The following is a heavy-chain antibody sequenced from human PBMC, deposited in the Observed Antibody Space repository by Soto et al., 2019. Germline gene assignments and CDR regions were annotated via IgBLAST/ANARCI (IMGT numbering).Heavy chain of an antibody. Sequence: GGSLSLSCAASGFNFSLFGMHWVRQVPGKGLEWVAVKSFDGSKTHYADSVNGRFIISRDNLKDTVYLQMNSLRPEDTAVYYCARDLYDSSGSLDSWGQGTLVTVSS. D-gene: IGHD3-22*01. CDR3: ARDLYDSSGSLDS. V-gene: IGHV3-30*03. J-gene: IGHJ4*02. CDR2: KSFDGSKT. CDR1: GFNFSLFG.